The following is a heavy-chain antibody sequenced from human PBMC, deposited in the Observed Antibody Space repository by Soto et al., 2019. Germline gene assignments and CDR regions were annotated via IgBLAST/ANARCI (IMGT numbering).Heavy chain of an antibody. D-gene: IGHD6-19*01. J-gene: IGHJ4*02. Sequence: PGGSLRLSCAASGFSVSSNYMNWVRQAPGKGLEWTSVIYSAGNTYYADSMKGRFTISRDNSKNTVYLQMNSLRAEDTAIYYCARDNGSGWYYFDLWGQGTQVTVSS. CDR2: IYSAGNT. CDR3: ARDNGSGWYYFDL. V-gene: IGHV3-53*01. CDR1: GFSVSSNY.